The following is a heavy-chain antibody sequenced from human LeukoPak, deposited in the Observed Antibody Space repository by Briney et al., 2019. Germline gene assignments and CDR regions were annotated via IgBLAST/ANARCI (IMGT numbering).Heavy chain of an antibody. CDR3: ATLLGIVVVPAAPTDAIDI. CDR1: GFTFSSYA. CDR2: ISGSGGST. Sequence: GGSLRLSCAASGFTFSSYAMSWVRQAPGKGLEWVSAISGSGGSTYYADSVKGRFTISRDNSKNTLYLQMNSLRAEDTAVYYCATLLGIVVVPAAPTDAIDIWGQGTMVTVSS. J-gene: IGHJ3*02. D-gene: IGHD2-2*01. V-gene: IGHV3-23*01.